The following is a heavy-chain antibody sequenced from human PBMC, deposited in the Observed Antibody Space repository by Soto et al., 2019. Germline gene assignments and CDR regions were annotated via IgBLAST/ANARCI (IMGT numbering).Heavy chain of an antibody. D-gene: IGHD3-22*01. J-gene: IGHJ3*02. CDR1: GGSISSGGYF. Sequence: QVQLQESGPGLVKPSQTLSLTCTVSGGSISSGGYFWSWIRQHPGKGLEWIGYIYYSGSTYYNPSLKSRVTISVDTSKNQFSLKLSSVTAADTAVYYCARRGHSRGAFDIWGQGTMVTVSS. CDR2: IYYSGST. V-gene: IGHV4-31*03. CDR3: ARRGHSRGAFDI.